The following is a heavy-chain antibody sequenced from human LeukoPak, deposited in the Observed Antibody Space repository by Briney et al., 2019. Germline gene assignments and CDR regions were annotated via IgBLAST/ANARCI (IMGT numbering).Heavy chain of an antibody. CDR1: GGSFSSYY. Sequence: SETLSLTCTVSGGSFSSYYWSWIRQPPGKGLEWIRYIYYSGSTNYNPSLKSRVTISVDTSKNQFSLKLSSVTAADTAVYYCARHPRGYFEIDYWGQGTLVTVSS. V-gene: IGHV4-59*08. D-gene: IGHD3-9*01. J-gene: IGHJ4*02. CDR3: ARHPRGYFEIDY. CDR2: IYYSGST.